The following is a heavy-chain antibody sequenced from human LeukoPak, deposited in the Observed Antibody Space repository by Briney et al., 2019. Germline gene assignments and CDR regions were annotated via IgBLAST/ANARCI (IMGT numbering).Heavy chain of an antibody. CDR3: ARGFIDDGDTAGGFDY. CDR1: GFTFSSYG. Sequence: GGSLRLSCTASGFTFSSYGMHWVRQAPGKGLEWLAVIWYDGSNKDYEDPVKGRFTISRDNSKNTLYLQMNSLRAEDTAVYYCARGFIDDGDTAGGFDYWGQGTLVTVSS. CDR2: IWYDGSNK. D-gene: IGHD4-17*01. V-gene: IGHV3-33*01. J-gene: IGHJ4*02.